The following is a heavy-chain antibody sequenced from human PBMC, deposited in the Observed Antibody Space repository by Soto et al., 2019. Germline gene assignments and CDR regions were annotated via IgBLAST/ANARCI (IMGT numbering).Heavy chain of an antibody. J-gene: IGHJ4*02. CDR2: INSDGSST. D-gene: IGHD6-13*01. CDR3: ARERGKAAAVHFDY. Sequence: EVQLVESGGGLVQPGGSLRLSCAASGFTFSSYWMHWVRQAPGKGLVWVSRINSDGSSTSYADSVKGRFTISRDNAKNTLYLEMNSLRAEDTAVYYCARERGKAAAVHFDYWGQGTLVTVSS. V-gene: IGHV3-74*01. CDR1: GFTFSSYW.